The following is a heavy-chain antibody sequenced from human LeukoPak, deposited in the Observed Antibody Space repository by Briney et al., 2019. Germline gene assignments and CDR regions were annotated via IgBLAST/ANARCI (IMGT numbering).Heavy chain of an antibody. Sequence: EASVKVSCKASGYIFRDYYMHWVRQAPGRGVGWMGWISGRSGATKIAEKFQGRVTLTSDTSISTAYVELTNLASDDTAVYYCVTWAAGDSDVASFDYWGQGTLVIVSS. CDR2: ISGRSGAT. J-gene: IGHJ4*02. CDR3: VTWAAGDSDVASFDY. D-gene: IGHD3-10*01. CDR1: GYIFRDYY. V-gene: IGHV1-2*02.